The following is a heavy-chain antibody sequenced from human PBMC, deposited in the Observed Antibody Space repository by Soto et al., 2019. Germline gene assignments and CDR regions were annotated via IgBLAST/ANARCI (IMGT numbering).Heavy chain of an antibody. J-gene: IGHJ6*02. Sequence: ASVKVSCKGSGYTITSYYINWVRQATGQGLEWMGWMNPNSGNTGYAQKFQGRVTMTRNTSISTAYMELSSLRSEDTAVYYCAAYDFWSGYPIYGMDVWGQGTTVTVSS. D-gene: IGHD3-3*01. CDR1: GYTITSYY. CDR2: MNPNSGNT. CDR3: AAYDFWSGYPIYGMDV. V-gene: IGHV1-8*01.